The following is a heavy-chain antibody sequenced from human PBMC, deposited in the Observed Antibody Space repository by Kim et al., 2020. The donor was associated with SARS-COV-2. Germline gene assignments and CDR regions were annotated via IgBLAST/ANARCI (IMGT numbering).Heavy chain of an antibody. V-gene: IGHV4-4*07. Sequence: NPSRKSRVTKSVDTSQNQFSLKLSSVTAADTAVYYCARDLSSSWYGRFDCWGQGTLVTVSS. CDR3: ARDLSSSWYGRFDC. J-gene: IGHJ4*02. D-gene: IGHD6-13*01.